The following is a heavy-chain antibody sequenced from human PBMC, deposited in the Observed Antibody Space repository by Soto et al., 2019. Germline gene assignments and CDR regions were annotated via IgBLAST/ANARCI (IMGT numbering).Heavy chain of an antibody. J-gene: IGHJ4*02. CDR1: GFTFSSYS. CDR3: AKGSIAIAVAGTRARFLADTIDY. V-gene: IGHV3-23*01. D-gene: IGHD6-19*01. CDR2: ISGSGGST. Sequence: GGSLRLSCAASGFTFSSYSMSWVRQAPGKGLEWVSAISGSGGSTYYADSVKGRFTISRDNSKNTLYLQMNSLRAEDTAVYYCAKGSIAIAVAGTRARFLADTIDYWGQGTLVTVSS.